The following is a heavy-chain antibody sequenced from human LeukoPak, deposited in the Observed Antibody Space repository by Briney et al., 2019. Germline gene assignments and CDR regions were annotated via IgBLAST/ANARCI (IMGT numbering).Heavy chain of an antibody. D-gene: IGHD7-27*01. Sequence: SETLSLTCRVSGASISGYYWSWLRQPPGKGLEWVGHMYSRGGTTYNPSLKSRVSISLDTSKKHFSLKLSSVTAADTAVYYCAGTGLFFDYWSQGTLVTVSS. J-gene: IGHJ4*02. CDR3: AGTGLFFDY. V-gene: IGHV4-59*01. CDR1: GASISGYY. CDR2: MYSRGGT.